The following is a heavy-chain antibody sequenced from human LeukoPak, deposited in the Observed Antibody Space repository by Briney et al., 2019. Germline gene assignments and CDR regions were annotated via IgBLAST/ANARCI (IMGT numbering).Heavy chain of an antibody. V-gene: IGHV3-30*18. J-gene: IGHJ4*02. CDR3: AKPLWFGELLRGYFDY. CDR1: GFTFSSYG. Sequence: PGGSLRLSCAASGFTFSSYGMHWVRQAPGKGLEWVAVISYDGSNKYYADSVKGRFTISRDNSKNTLYLQMNSLRAEDTAVYYCAKPLWFGELLRGYFDYWGQGTLVTVSS. D-gene: IGHD3-10*01. CDR2: ISYDGSNK.